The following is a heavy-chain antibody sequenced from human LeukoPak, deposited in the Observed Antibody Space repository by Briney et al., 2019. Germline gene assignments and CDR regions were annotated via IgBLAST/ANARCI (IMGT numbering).Heavy chain of an antibody. CDR1: EFSVGSNY. Sequence: GGSLRLSCAASEFSVGSNYMTWVRQAPGKGLEWVSLIYSGGSTYYADSVKGRFTISRDNSKNTLYLQMNSLRAEDTAVYYCARDRALIPYYYGSGSFPDLSSFDPWGQGTLVTVSS. CDR2: IYSGGST. J-gene: IGHJ5*02. V-gene: IGHV3-66*01. CDR3: ARDRALIPYYYGSGSFPDLSSFDP. D-gene: IGHD3-10*01.